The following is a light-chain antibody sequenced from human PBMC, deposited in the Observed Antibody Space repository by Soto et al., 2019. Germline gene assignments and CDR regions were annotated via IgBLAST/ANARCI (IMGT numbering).Light chain of an antibody. CDR2: EDN. CDR1: RGSIASNY. J-gene: IGLJ2*01. CDR3: QSYAGSNVV. V-gene: IGLV6-57*04. Sequence: NFMLTQPRSVSESPGRTVTISCTRSRGSIASNYVQWYQQRPGRAPTTVIYEDNQRLSGVPDRFSGSIDSSSNSASLTISGLKTEDEADYSCQSYAGSNVVFGEGTKVTVL.